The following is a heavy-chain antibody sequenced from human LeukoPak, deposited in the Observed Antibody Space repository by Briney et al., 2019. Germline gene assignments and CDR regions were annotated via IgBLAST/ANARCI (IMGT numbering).Heavy chain of an antibody. CDR2: ISGSGGST. J-gene: IGHJ4*02. CDR3: AKDRGDSGYDSSFFDY. CDR1: GFTFSSYA. D-gene: IGHD5-12*01. Sequence: GGSLRLSCAASGFTFSSYAMSWVRQAPGKGLEWVSAISGSGGSTYYADSVKGRFTISRDNSKNTLYLQMNSLRAEDTAVYYCAKDRGDSGYDSSFFDYWGQGTLVTVSS. V-gene: IGHV3-23*01.